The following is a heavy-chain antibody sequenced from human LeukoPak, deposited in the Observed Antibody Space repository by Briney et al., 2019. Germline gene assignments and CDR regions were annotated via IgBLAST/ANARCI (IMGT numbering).Heavy chain of an antibody. J-gene: IGHJ6*03. V-gene: IGHV1-18*01. CDR2: ISAYNGNT. D-gene: IGHD3-22*01. Sequence: ASVKVSCKASGYTSTSYGISWVRQAPGQGLEWMGWISAYNGNTNYAQKLQGRVTMTTDTSTSTAYMELRSLRSDDTAVYYCARVVVTMIVDTQSSYYYYYYMDVWGKGTTVTISS. CDR3: ARVVVTMIVDTQSSYYYYYYMDV. CDR1: GYTSTSYG.